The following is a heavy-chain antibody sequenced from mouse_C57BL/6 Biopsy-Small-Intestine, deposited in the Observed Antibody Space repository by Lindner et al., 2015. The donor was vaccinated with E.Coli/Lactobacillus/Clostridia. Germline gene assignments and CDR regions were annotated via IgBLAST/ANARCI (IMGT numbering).Heavy chain of an antibody. J-gene: IGHJ2*01. V-gene: IGHV5-6*01. D-gene: IGHD2-10*01. Sequence: VQLQESGGDLVKPGGSLKLSCAASGFTFSSYGMSWVRQTPDKRLEWVATISSGGSYTYYPDSVKGRFTISRDNAKNTLYLQMSSLKSEDTAMYYCARPYSDYYFDYWGQGTTLTVSS. CDR3: ARPYSDYYFDY. CDR2: ISSGGSYT. CDR1: GFTFSSYG.